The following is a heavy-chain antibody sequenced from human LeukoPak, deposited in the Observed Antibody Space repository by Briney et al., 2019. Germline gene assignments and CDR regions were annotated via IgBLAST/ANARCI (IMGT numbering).Heavy chain of an antibody. CDR3: ARDRIAYYYYYGMDV. Sequence: SETLSLTCAVYGGSFSGYYWSWIRQPPGKELEWIGEINHSGSTNYNPSLKSRVTISVDTSKNQFSLKLSSVTAADTAVYYCARDRIAYYYYYGMDVWGQGTTVTVSS. J-gene: IGHJ6*02. CDR2: INHSGST. D-gene: IGHD6-13*01. V-gene: IGHV4-34*01. CDR1: GGSFSGYY.